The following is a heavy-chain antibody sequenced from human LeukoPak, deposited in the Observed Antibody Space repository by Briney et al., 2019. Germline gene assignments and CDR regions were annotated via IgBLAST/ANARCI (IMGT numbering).Heavy chain of an antibody. CDR1: GGTFSSYA. Sequence: ASVKVSCKASGGTFSSYAISWVRQAPGQGLEWMGGIIPIFGTANYAQKFQGRVTITADESTSTAYMELSSLRSEDTAVYYCARGRGGYDSRPFDYWGQGTLVTVSS. CDR3: ARGRGGYDSRPFDY. J-gene: IGHJ4*02. D-gene: IGHD5-12*01. V-gene: IGHV1-69*13. CDR2: IIPIFGTA.